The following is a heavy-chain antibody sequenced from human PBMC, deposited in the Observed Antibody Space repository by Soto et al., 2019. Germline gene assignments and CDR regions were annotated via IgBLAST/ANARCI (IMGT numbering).Heavy chain of an antibody. D-gene: IGHD3-3*01. CDR3: ARDLGYDFWSASKYYYGMDV. CDR2: ISYDGSNK. J-gene: IGHJ6*01. CDR1: GFTFSSYA. V-gene: IGHV3-30-3*01. Sequence: PGGSLRLSCAASGFTFSSYAMHWVRQAPGKGLEWVAVISYDGSNKYYADSVKGRFTISRDNSKNTLYLQMNSLRAEDTAVYYCARDLGYDFWSASKYYYGMDVWGQGTTVTVSS.